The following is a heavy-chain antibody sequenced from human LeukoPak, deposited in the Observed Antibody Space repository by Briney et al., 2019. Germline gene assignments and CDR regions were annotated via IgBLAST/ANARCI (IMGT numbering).Heavy chain of an antibody. D-gene: IGHD3-3*01. J-gene: IGHJ3*02. V-gene: IGHV1-2*02. Sequence: ASVKVSCKASGYTFNGYYMHWVRQAPGQGLEWMGWINPNSGGTNYAQKFQGRVTMTRDTPISTAYMELSRLRSDDTAVYYCARRGDDFWSGYYTGLAFDIWGQGTMVTVSS. CDR3: ARRGDDFWSGYYTGLAFDI. CDR2: INPNSGGT. CDR1: GYTFNGYY.